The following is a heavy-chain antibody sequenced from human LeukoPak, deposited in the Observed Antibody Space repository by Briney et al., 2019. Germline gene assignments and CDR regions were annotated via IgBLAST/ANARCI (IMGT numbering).Heavy chain of an antibody. CDR2: IYTSGST. CDR3: ARDQTTMVRGVIMTEAFDI. J-gene: IGHJ3*02. D-gene: IGHD3-10*01. Sequence: SSETLSLTCTVSGGSISSYYWSWIRQPAGKGLEWIGRIYTSGSTNYNPSLKSRVTMSVETSKNQFSLKLSSVTAADTAVYYCARDQTTMVRGVIMTEAFDIWGQGTIVTVSS. CDR1: GGSISSYY. V-gene: IGHV4-4*07.